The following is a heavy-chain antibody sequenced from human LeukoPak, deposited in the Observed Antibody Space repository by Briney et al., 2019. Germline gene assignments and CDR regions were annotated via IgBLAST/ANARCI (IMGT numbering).Heavy chain of an antibody. CDR3: ARPSRNYYYYYYGMDV. CDR1: GGSFSGYY. D-gene: IGHD1-14*01. V-gene: IGHV4-34*01. J-gene: IGHJ6*02. CDR2: INHSGST. Sequence: SETLSLTCAVYGGSFSGYYWSWTRQPPGKGLEWIGEINHSGSTNYNPSLKSRVTISVDTSKNQFSLKLSSVTAADTAVYYCARPSRNYYYYYYGMDVWGQGTTVTVSS.